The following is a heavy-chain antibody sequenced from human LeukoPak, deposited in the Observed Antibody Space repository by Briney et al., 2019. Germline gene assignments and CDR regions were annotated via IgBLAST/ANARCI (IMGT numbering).Heavy chain of an antibody. V-gene: IGHV3-48*03. J-gene: IGHJ5*01. CDR2: ISHTGDI. Sequence: GGSLRLSCAASGFIFSNCEMNWVRQAPGKGLEWVSHISHTGDIKYADSVKGRFTISRDNSKNPQYLQMTSLRAEDTAVYYCARSSGSYRPFDSWGQGILVTVSS. D-gene: IGHD3-22*01. CDR3: ARSSGSYRPFDS. CDR1: GFIFSNCE.